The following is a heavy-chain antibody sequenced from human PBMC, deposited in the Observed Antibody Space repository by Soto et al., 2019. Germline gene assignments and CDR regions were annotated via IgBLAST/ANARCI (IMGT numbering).Heavy chain of an antibody. CDR1: GFTFNNFA. CDR3: AKMTPYGGNYRDAFDV. D-gene: IGHD1-26*01. V-gene: IGHV3-23*01. Sequence: EMQLLESGGGLQQPGGSLRLSCAASGFTFNNFAMGWVRQAPGKGLAWIPAVTGRSRNTYYADAGNGRFTISRNNFENTVYLQMDGLRVEDTAVYYCAKMTPYGGNYRDAFDVWGRGTMVTVAS. J-gene: IGHJ3*01. CDR2: VTGRSRNT.